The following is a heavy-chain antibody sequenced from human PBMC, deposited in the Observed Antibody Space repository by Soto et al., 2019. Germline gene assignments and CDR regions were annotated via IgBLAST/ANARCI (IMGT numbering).Heavy chain of an antibody. D-gene: IGHD4-17*01. CDR2: TYYSGST. V-gene: IGHV4-30-4*01. CDR1: GGSISSGDYY. CDR3: ARVNYGDYFFDY. Sequence: SETLSLTCTVSGGSISSGDYYWSWIRQPPGKGLEWIGYTYYSGSTQYNPSLKSRVTISGDKSKNQFSLKLSSVTAADAAVYYCARVNYGDYFFDYWGQGTLVTVSS. J-gene: IGHJ4*02.